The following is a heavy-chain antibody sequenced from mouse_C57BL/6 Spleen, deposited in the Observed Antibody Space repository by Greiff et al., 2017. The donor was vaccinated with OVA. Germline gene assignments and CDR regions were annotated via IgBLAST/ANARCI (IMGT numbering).Heavy chain of an antibody. V-gene: IGHV1-64*01. CDR1: GYTFTSYW. J-gene: IGHJ2*01. CDR3: ARLEIFDDYDGRRYFDY. Sequence: QVQLQQPGAELVKPGASVKLSCKASGYTFTSYWMHWVKQRPGQGLEWIGMIHPNSGSTNYNEKFKSKATLTVDKSSSTAYMQLSSLTSEDSAVYYCARLEIFDDYDGRRYFDYWGQGTTLTVSS. CDR2: IHPNSGST. D-gene: IGHD2-4*01.